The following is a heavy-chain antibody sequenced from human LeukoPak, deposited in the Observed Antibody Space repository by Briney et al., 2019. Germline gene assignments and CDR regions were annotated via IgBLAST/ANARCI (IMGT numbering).Heavy chain of an antibody. J-gene: IGHJ5*02. Sequence: ASVTVSCKVSGYTLSVDYADSGSQAPGQGLEWMGWINSKSGGTNYAQRFQGRVTMTRDTSISTAYMELRSLRSDDTTEYYCTGEPPMCDVIEGPWGQGTLVSVSS. CDR2: INSKSGGT. V-gene: IGHV1-2*02. CDR3: TGEPPMCDVIEGP. CDR1: GYTLSVDY. D-gene: IGHD3-10*01.